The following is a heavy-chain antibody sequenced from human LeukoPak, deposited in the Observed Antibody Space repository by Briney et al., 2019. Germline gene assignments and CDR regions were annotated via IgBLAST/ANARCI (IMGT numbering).Heavy chain of an antibody. CDR1: GSTFSSYG. CDR2: IRYDGSNK. V-gene: IGHV3-30*02. CDR3: AKHPRGYSYGLFDY. Sequence: GGSLRLSCAASGSTFSSYGMHWVRQAPGKGLEWVAFIRYDGSNKYYADSVKGRFTISRDNSKNTLYLQMNSLRAEDTAVYYCAKHPRGYSYGLFDYWGQGTLVTVSS. D-gene: IGHD5-18*01. J-gene: IGHJ4*02.